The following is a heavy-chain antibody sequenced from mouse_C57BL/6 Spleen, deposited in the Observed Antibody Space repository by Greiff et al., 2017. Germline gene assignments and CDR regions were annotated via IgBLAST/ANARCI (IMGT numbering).Heavy chain of an antibody. V-gene: IGHV1-82*01. CDR3: ARDGNSAWFAY. Sequence: QVQLQQSGPELVKPGASVKISCKASGYAFSSSWMNWVKQRPGTGLEWIGRIYPGDGDTNYNGKFKGKATLTADKSSSTAYLQLSSLTSEDSAVYFCARDGNSAWFAYWGQGTLVTVSA. J-gene: IGHJ3*01. CDR2: IYPGDGDT. D-gene: IGHD2-1*01. CDR1: GYAFSSSW.